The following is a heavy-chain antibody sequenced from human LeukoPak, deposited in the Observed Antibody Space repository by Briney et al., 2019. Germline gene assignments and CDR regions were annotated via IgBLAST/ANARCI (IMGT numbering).Heavy chain of an antibody. D-gene: IGHD6-13*01. CDR3: ARAIAAAGPFDY. Sequence: PSETLSPTCTVSGGSISSSSYYWGWIRQPPGKGLEWIGSIYYSGSTYYNPSLKSRVTISVDTSKNQFSLKLSSVTAADTAVYYCARAIAAAGPFDYWGQGTLVTVSS. V-gene: IGHV4-39*01. J-gene: IGHJ4*02. CDR2: IYYSGST. CDR1: GGSISSSSYY.